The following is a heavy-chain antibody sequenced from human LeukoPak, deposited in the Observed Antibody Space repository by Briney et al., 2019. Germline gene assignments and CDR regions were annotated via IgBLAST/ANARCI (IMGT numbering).Heavy chain of an antibody. D-gene: IGHD3-22*01. CDR3: ARLHLSKWLLTYEDGDY. CDR2: ISSSSSTI. Sequence: GGSLRLSCGASGFTFSTYSMNWVRQAPGKGQEWVSYISSSSSTIYYADSLKGRFTISRDNAKNSLYLQMNSLRAEDTAVYYCARLHLSKWLLTYEDGDYWGQGTLVTVSS. J-gene: IGHJ4*02. V-gene: IGHV3-48*01. CDR1: GFTFSTYS.